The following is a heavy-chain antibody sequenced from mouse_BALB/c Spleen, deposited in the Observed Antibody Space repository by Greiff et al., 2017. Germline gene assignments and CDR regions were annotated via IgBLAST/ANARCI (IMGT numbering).Heavy chain of an antibody. CDR1: GYTFTSYW. V-gene: IGHV1-7*01. Sequence: VQLQQSGAELAKPGASVKMSCKASGYTFTSYWMHWVKQRPGQGLEWIGYINPSTGYTEYNQKFKDKATLTADKSSSTAYMQLSSLTSEDSAVYYCDRPSMDYWGQGTSVTVSA. CDR2: INPSTGYT. J-gene: IGHJ4*01. CDR3: DRPSMDY.